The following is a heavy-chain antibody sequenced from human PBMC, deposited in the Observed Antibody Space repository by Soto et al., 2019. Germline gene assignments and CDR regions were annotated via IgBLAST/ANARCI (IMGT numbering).Heavy chain of an antibody. V-gene: IGHV4-30-4*01. Sequence: SETLSLTCTVSGGSISSGDYYWSWIRQPPGKGLEWIGYIYYSGSTYYNPSLKSRVTISVDTSKNQFSLKLSSVTAADTAVYYCASGGDTAMAPFDYWGQGTLVTAPQ. CDR2: IYYSGST. CDR3: ASGGDTAMAPFDY. D-gene: IGHD5-18*01. CDR1: GGSISSGDYY. J-gene: IGHJ4*02.